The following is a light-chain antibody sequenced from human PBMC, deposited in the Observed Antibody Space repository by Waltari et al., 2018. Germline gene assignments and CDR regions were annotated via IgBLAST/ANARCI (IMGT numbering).Light chain of an antibody. CDR1: QSVLYSSNNKSY. J-gene: IGKJ1*01. CDR3: QQYYSTPWT. Sequence: DIVMTQSPDSLAVSLGERATINCKSSQSVLYSSNNKSYLAWYQQKPGQPPKLLIYWACTRESGVPDRFSGSGSGTDFTLTISSLQAEDVAVYYCQQYYSTPWTFGQGTKVEI. V-gene: IGKV4-1*01. CDR2: WAC.